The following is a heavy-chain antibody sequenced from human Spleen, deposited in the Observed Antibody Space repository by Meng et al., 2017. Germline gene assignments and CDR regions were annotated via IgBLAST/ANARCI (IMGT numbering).Heavy chain of an antibody. V-gene: IGHV4-34*01. D-gene: IGHD5-18*01. J-gene: IGHJ4*02. Sequence: QVQLQQWGAGLLKPSETLSLTCAVYGGSFSDYYWSWIRQPPGKGLEWIGEINHSGSTNYNPSLKSRVTISVDTSQNNLSLKLSSVTAADSAVYYCARDRGGYSYVFDYWSQGTLVTVSS. CDR3: ARDRGGYSYVFDY. CDR1: GGSFSDYY. CDR2: INHSGST.